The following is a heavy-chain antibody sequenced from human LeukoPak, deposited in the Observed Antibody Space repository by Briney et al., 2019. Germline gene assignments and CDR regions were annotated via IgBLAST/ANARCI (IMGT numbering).Heavy chain of an antibody. CDR1: DGSISNYY. Sequence: SETLSLTCTVSDGSISNYYWSWIRQPPGTGLEWIAYIDYRGSTTYNPSLKSRVTISVDTSRNQFSLKLSSVTAADTAVYYCARDVGATPFDIWGQGTMVTVSS. CDR2: IDYRGST. V-gene: IGHV4-59*01. J-gene: IGHJ3*02. CDR3: ARDVGATPFDI. D-gene: IGHD1-26*01.